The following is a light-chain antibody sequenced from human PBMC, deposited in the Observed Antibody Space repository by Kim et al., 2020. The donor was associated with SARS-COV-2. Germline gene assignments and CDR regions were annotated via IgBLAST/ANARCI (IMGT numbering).Light chain of an antibody. CDR3: QKYNSAPRT. J-gene: IGKJ1*01. Sequence: DIQMTQSPSSLSASVGDRVTISCRASQGISTYLAWYQQKPGKVPKLLIYAASTLQSGVPSRFSGSGSGTDFTLTISSLQPEDVATYYCQKYNSAPRTFGQWTKVEIK. V-gene: IGKV1-27*01. CDR1: QGISTY. CDR2: AAS.